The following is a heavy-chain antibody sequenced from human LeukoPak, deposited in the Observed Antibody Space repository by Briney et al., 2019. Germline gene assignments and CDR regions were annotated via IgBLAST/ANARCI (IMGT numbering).Heavy chain of an antibody. CDR1: GYTFTGYY. CDR2: INPNSGGT. D-gene: IGHD3-22*01. J-gene: IGHJ6*04. V-gene: IGHV1-2*02. Sequence: ASVKVSCKASGYTFTGYYMHWVRQAPGQGLEWMGWINPNSGGTNYAQKFQGRVTMTRDTSISTAYMELSRLRSDDTAVYYCAREGGYDSSGYYVVDVWGKGTTVTVSS. CDR3: AREGGYDSSGYYVVDV.